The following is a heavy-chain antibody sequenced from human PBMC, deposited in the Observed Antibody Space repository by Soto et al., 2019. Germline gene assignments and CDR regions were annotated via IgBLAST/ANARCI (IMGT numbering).Heavy chain of an antibody. D-gene: IGHD2-21*01. CDR3: ARGPYGGEFRFDP. V-gene: IGHV3-74*01. J-gene: IGHJ5*02. Sequence: EVQLVESGGGLVQPGGSLRLSCAASGFTFSSYWMHWVRQAPGKGLVWVSRINSDGSSTSYADSVKGRFTISRDNAKNTLYLRMNSLRAEDTAVYYCARGPYGGEFRFDPWGQGTLVTVSS. CDR2: INSDGSST. CDR1: GFTFSSYW.